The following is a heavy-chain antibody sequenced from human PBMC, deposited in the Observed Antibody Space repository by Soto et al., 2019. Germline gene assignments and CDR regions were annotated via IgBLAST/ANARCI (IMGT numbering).Heavy chain of an antibody. Sequence: GASVKVSCKASGYTFTSYSLHWVRQAPGQRPEWMGWISTVSGDTSSSQKFQGRVTLTRDTSATTAYMELSSLMYEDTAVYYCARRVTTQEEACDYWGQGTLGTVSS. CDR1: GYTFTSYS. V-gene: IGHV1-3*04. CDR3: ARRVTTQEEACDY. J-gene: IGHJ4*02. CDR2: ISTVSGDT. D-gene: IGHD4-17*01.